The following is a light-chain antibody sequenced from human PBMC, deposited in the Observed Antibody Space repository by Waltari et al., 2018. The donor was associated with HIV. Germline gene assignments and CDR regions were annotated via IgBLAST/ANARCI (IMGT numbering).Light chain of an antibody. Sequence: DIVVTQSPDSLPVSLGERATINCKSSLSVLSRRDNNNYLAWYQQKPGQPPRLLIYWASIRESGVPDRFSGSGSGTDFTLTISSLQAEDVAVYYCQQFSITPITFGQGTRLEI. CDR2: WAS. V-gene: IGKV4-1*01. CDR3: QQFSITPIT. J-gene: IGKJ5*01. CDR1: LSVLSRRDNNNY.